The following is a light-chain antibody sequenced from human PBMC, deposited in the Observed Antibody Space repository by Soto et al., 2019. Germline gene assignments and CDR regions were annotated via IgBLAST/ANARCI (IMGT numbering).Light chain of an antibody. J-gene: IGKJ1*01. V-gene: IGKV3-20*01. CDR1: QSVSSSY. CDR2: GAS. CDR3: QHYYNWPPWT. Sequence: EIVLTQSPGTLSLSPGERATLSCRASQSVSSSYLAWYQQKPGQAPRLLIYGASSRATGIPDRFSGSGSGTEFTLTISSLQSEDFAVYYCQHYYNWPPWTFGQGTKVEIK.